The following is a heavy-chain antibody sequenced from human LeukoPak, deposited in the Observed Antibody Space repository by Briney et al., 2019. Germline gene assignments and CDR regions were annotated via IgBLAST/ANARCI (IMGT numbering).Heavy chain of an antibody. V-gene: IGHV4-38-2*01. CDR3: ASSSYYDDSSGFYYLDY. Sequence: PSETLSLPCAGSGYSISSGYYWGWIGPPPGKGLDWIGSFYHSGSTYYNPSLKSRVTISVDTSKNQFSLKLSSVTAADTAVYYCASSSYYDDSSGFYYLDYWGQGTLVTVSS. D-gene: IGHD3-22*01. J-gene: IGHJ4*02. CDR2: FYHSGST. CDR1: GYSISSGYY.